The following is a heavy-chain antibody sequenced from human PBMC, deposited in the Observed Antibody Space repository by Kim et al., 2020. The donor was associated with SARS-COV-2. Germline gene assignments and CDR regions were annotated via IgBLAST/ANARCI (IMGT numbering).Heavy chain of an antibody. CDR1: GFTFDDYT. Sequence: GGSLRLSCAASGFTFDDYTMHWVRQAPGKGLEWVSLISWDGGSTYYADSVKGRFTISRDNSKNSLYLQMNSLRTEDTALYYCAKGYRVWSVTTRYYFDYWGQGTLVTVSS. CDR2: ISWDGGST. D-gene: IGHD5-12*01. V-gene: IGHV3-43*01. J-gene: IGHJ4*02. CDR3: AKGYRVWSVTTRYYFDY.